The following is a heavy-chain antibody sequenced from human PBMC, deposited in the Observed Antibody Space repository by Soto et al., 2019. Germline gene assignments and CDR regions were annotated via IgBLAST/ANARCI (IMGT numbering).Heavy chain of an antibody. CDR1: GYTFTSYG. J-gene: IGHJ3*02. V-gene: IGHV1-18*01. CDR2: ISAYNGNT. Sequence: ASVKVSCKASGYTFTSYGISWVRQAPGQGLEWMGWISAYNGNTNYAQKLQGRVTMTTDTSTSTAYMELSSLRSEDTAVYYCARSNPITMIVEDDAFDIWGQGTMVTVSS. D-gene: IGHD3-22*01. CDR3: ARSNPITMIVEDDAFDI.